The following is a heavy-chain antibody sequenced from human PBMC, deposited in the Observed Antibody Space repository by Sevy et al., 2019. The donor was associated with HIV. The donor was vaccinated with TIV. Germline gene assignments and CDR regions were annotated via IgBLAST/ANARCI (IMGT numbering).Heavy chain of an antibody. CDR2: VGPAGDP. CDR3: ARSGGYRDYGMDV. J-gene: IGHJ6*02. Sequence: GGSLRLSCVASGFTFSSYDMHWVRQVTGKGLEWVSGVGPAGDPFYPGSVKGRFTISRENAKNSFYLQMNSLRAGDTAVYYCARSGGYRDYGMDVRGQGTTVTVSS. CDR1: GFTFSSYD. V-gene: IGHV3-13*05. D-gene: IGHD5-12*01.